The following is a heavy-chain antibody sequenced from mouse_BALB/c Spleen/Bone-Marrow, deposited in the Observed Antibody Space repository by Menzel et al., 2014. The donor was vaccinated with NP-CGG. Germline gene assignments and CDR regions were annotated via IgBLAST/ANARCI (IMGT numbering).Heavy chain of an antibody. CDR3: ARDGSWFAY. CDR2: IRNKANGYTT. CDR1: GFTFTDYY. Sequence: EVKLMESGGGLVQPGGSLRLSCATSGFTFTDYYMSWVRQPPGKALEWLGFIRNKANGYTTEYSASVKGRFIISRDNSQSILYLQMNTLRAEDSDTYYCARDGSWFAYWGQGTLVTVSA. V-gene: IGHV7-3*02. J-gene: IGHJ3*01.